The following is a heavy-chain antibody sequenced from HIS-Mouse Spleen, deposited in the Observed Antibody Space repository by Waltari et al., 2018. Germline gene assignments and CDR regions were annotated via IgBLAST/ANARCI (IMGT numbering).Heavy chain of an antibody. CDR1: GFTFSGYD. D-gene: IGHD4-4*01. J-gene: IGHJ4*02. Sequence: EVQLVESGGGLVQPGGSLRLSCAASGFTFSGYDMPWVRQATGKGLEWVSASGTAGDTYYPGSVKGRFTISRENAKNSLYLQMNSLRAGDTAVYYCARGYSNYVPYFDYWGQGTLVTVSS. CDR3: ARGYSNYVPYFDY. V-gene: IGHV3-13*01. CDR2: SGTAGDT.